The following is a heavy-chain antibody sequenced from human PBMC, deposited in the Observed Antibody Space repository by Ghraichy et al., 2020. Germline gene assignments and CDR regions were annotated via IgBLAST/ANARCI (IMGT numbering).Heavy chain of an antibody. D-gene: IGHD2-21*02. J-gene: IGHJ3*02. Sequence: GESLNISCAASGFTFTSYSMSWVRQAPTKGLEWVSSINGNGAKISYADSVKGRFTISRDNSKNTLYLQMNSLGADDTAVYYCAKDAVTANGRWDGFDIWGQGTTVTVSS. CDR3: AKDAVTANGRWDGFDI. V-gene: IGHV3-23*01. CDR2: INGNGAKI. CDR1: GFTFTSYS.